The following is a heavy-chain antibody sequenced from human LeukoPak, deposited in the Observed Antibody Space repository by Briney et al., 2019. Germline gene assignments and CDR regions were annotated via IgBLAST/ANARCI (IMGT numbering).Heavy chain of an antibody. CDR3: ARFLYYFGY. V-gene: IGHV4-39*01. CDR1: GGSISSSSYY. Sequence: SETLSLTCTVSGGSISSSSYYWGWIRQPPGKGLEWIGSIYYSGSTYYNPSLKSRVTISVDTSKNQFSLKLSSVTAADTAVYYCARFLYYFGYWGQGTLVTVSS. CDR2: IYYSGST. J-gene: IGHJ4*02.